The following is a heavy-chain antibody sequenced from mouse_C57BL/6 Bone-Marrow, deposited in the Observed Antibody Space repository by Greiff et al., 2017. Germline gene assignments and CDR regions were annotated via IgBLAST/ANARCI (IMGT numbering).Heavy chain of an antibody. CDR1: GYAFTNYL. CDR3: ARGGYYYGSSPAWFAY. D-gene: IGHD1-1*01. V-gene: IGHV1-54*01. CDR2: INPGSGGT. Sequence: QVQLQQSGAELVRPGTSVKVSCKAPGYAFTNYLIEWVKQRPGQGLEWIGVINPGSGGTNYNEKFKGKATLTADKSSSTAYMQLSSLTSEDSAVYFCARGGYYYGSSPAWFAYWGQGTLVTVSA. J-gene: IGHJ3*01.